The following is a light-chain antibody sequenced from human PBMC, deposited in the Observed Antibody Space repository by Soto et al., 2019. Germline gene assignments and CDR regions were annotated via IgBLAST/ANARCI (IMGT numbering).Light chain of an antibody. Sequence: QSVLTQPASVXGSPGQSITISCTGTSSGVGGYNYVSWYQQHPGKAPKLMIYDVSNRPSGVSNRFSGSKSGNTASLTISGLQAEDEADYYCSSYTSSSTSYVFGTGTKVTVL. CDR1: SSGVGGYNY. V-gene: IGLV2-14*01. CDR2: DVS. J-gene: IGLJ1*01. CDR3: SSYTSSSTSYV.